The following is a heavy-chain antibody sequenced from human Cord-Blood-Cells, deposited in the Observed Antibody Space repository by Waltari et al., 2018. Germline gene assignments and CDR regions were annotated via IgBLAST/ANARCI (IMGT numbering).Heavy chain of an antibody. CDR2: INHSGST. D-gene: IGHD2-15*01. V-gene: IGHV4-34*01. Sequence: QVQLQQWGAGLLKPSETLSLTCAVYGGSFSGYYWSWIRQPPGKGLEWIGEINHSGSTNHNPSLKSRVTISVDTSKNQFSLKLSSVTAADTAVYYCARIGVVVVAATNLNYYYYGMDVWGQGTTVTVSS. J-gene: IGHJ6*02. CDR1: GGSFSGYY. CDR3: ARIGVVVVAATNLNYYYYGMDV.